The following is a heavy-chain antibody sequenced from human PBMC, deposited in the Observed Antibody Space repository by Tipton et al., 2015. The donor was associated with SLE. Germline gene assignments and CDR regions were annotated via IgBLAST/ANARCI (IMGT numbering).Heavy chain of an antibody. CDR2: IYYSGST. CDR3: ARDSSGMGYYWFDP. Sequence: TLSLTCTVSGGSIRSDGYSWSWIRQSPGKGLEWIGYIYYSGSTYQNPSLKSRVTISVDSSNNQFSLRLSSVTAADTAIYYCARDSSGMGYYWFDPWGQGTLVTVSS. CDR1: GGSIRSDGYS. D-gene: IGHD3-10*01. V-gene: IGHV4-30-2*06. J-gene: IGHJ5*02.